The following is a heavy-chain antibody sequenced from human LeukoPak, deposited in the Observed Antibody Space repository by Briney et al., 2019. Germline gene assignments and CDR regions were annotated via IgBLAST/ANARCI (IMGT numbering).Heavy chain of an antibody. J-gene: IGHJ4*02. D-gene: IGHD6-6*01. CDR2: ISAYNGNT. V-gene: IGHV1-18*01. CDR3: ARDYIAARFGPWGY. CDR1: GYTFTSYG. Sequence: GASVKVSCKASGYTFTSYGISWVRQAPGQGLEWMGWISAYNGNTNYAQKLQGRVTTTTDTSTSTAYMELRSLRSDDTAVYYCARDYIAARFGPWGYWGQGTLVTVSS.